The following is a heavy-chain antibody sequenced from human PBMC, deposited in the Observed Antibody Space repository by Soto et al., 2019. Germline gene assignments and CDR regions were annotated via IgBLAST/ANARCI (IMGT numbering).Heavy chain of an antibody. V-gene: IGHV1-18*04. J-gene: IGHJ5*02. Sequence: QLQLVQSAAEVKKPGASVRVSCKAYGYPFIKYGISWIRQAPEQGLEWMGWIKVDSGYTNYAQKFQGRVTMTADTSSDTAFMELSSLRPDDTAVYFCATSYDTGFDPWGQGSLVSVSS. CDR1: GYPFIKYG. CDR3: ATSYDTGFDP. CDR2: IKVDSGYT. D-gene: IGHD3-9*01.